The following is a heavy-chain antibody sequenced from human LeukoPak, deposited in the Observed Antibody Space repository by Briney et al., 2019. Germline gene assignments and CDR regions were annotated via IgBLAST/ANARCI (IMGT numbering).Heavy chain of an antibody. Sequence: GGSLRLSCAASGFTVSSNYMSWVRQAPGKGLEWVSVIYSGGSTYYADSVKGRFTISRDNSKNTLYLQMNSLRAEDTAVYYCARGGPLPGVADSFDYWGQGTLVTVSS. CDR1: GFTVSSNY. J-gene: IGHJ4*02. CDR3: ARGGPLPGVADSFDY. CDR2: IYSGGST. V-gene: IGHV3-53*01. D-gene: IGHD6-19*01.